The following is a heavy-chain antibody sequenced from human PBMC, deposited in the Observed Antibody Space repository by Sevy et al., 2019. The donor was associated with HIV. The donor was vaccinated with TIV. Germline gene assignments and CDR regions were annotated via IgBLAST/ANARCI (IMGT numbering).Heavy chain of an antibody. D-gene: IGHD6-13*01. CDR2: ISDSGVST. J-gene: IGHJ4*02. CDR1: GFTFSSYA. CDR3: AKDLRISAGGTTCFDF. Sequence: GGSLRLSCAASGFTFSSYAMSWVRQAPGKGLEWVSAISDSGVSTYYADSVKGRFTISRDNSKNTLYLQMNGLRAEDTAVYYCAKDLRISAGGTTCFDFWGQGTLVTVSS. V-gene: IGHV3-23*01.